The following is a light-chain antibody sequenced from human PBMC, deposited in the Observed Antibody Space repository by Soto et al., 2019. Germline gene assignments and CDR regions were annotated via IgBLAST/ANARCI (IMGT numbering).Light chain of an antibody. CDR2: VAS. CDR1: QSINSY. V-gene: IGKV1-39*01. J-gene: IGKJ2*01. Sequence: DIQMTQSPPSLSASVGDRVTITCRASQSINSYLNWYQQKPGKAPDLLIYVASSLQSGVPSRFSGSGSGTDFTLTISSLQPEDSANYYCQQSYSVPYTFGQGTKMEIK. CDR3: QQSYSVPYT.